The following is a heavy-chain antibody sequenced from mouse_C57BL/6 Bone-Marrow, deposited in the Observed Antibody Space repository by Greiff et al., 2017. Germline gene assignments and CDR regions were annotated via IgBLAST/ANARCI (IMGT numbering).Heavy chain of an antibody. D-gene: IGHD1-1*01. CDR3: ARRGAVVATADV. V-gene: IGHV1-64*01. J-gene: IGHJ1*03. CDR1: GYTFTSYW. CDR2: IHPNSGST. Sequence: QVQLKQPGAELVKPGASVKLSCKASGYTFTSYWMHWVKQRPGQGLEWIGMIHPNSGSTNYNEKFKSKATLTVDKSSSTAYMQLSSLTSEDSAVYYGARRGAVVATADVWGTGTTVTVSS.